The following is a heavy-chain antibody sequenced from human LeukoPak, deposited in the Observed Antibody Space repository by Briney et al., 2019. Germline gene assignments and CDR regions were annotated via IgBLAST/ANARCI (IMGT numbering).Heavy chain of an antibody. J-gene: IGHJ4*02. CDR3: AFPHCSGGSCYSY. CDR1: GFTFSSYA. Sequence: VQPGGSLRLSCAASGFTFSSYAMSWVRQAPGKGLEWVSAIGGSGGSTYYADSVKGRFTISRDNSKNTLYLQMNSLRAEDTAVYYCAFPHCSGGSCYSYWGQGTLVTVSS. D-gene: IGHD2-15*01. CDR2: IGGSGGST. V-gene: IGHV3-23*01.